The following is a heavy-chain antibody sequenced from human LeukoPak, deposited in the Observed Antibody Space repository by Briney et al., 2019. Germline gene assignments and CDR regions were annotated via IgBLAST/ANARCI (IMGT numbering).Heavy chain of an antibody. CDR2: ISGSGGST. D-gene: IGHD6-19*01. V-gene: IGHV3-23*01. J-gene: IGHJ4*02. Sequence: GGSLRLSCAASGFTFSSYSMNWVRQAPGKGLEWVSAISGSGGSTYYADSVKGRFTISRDNSKNTLYLQMNSLRAEDTAVYYCAKMAYGPIAVAGMGDYFDYWGQGTLVTVSS. CDR1: GFTFSSYS. CDR3: AKMAYGPIAVAGMGDYFDY.